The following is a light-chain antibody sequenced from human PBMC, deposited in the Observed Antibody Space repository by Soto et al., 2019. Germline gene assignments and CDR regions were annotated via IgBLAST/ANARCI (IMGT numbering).Light chain of an antibody. V-gene: IGKV1D-13*01. CDR1: QGISSA. CDR3: QQFNNYPLT. Sequence: AIQLTQSPSSLSASVGDRVTITCRASQGISSALAWYQQKPGKAPKLLIYDASSLESGVPSRFGGSGSGTDFTLTISSLQPEDFATYYCQQFNNYPLTVGGGTKVDIK. CDR2: DAS. J-gene: IGKJ4*01.